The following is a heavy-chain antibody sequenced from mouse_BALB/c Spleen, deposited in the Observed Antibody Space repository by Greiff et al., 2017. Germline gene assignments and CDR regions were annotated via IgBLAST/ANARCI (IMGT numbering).Heavy chain of an antibody. CDR2: IRLKSNNYAT. CDR3: TRIYYGYDGY. V-gene: IGHV6-6*02. J-gene: IGHJ2*01. D-gene: IGHD2-2*01. CDR1: GFTFSNYW. Sequence: EVMLVESGGGLVQPGGSMKLSCVASGFTFSNYWMNWVRQSPEKGLEWVAEIRLKSNNYATHYAESVKGRFTISRDDSKSSVYLQMNNLRAEDTGIYYCTRIYYGYDGYWGQGTTLTVSS.